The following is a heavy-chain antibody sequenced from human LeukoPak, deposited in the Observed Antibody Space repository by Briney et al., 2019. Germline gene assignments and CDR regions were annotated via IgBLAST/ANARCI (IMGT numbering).Heavy chain of an antibody. CDR1: GFTFSSYA. CDR2: ISGSGGST. J-gene: IGHJ4*02. CDR3: AKWNKRWLQLSFLDY. Sequence: GGSLRLSCAASGFTFSSYAMSWVRQAPGKWLEWVSAISGSGGSTYYADSVKGRFTISRDNSKNTLYLQMNSLRAEDTAVYYCAKWNKRWLQLSFLDYWGQGTLVTVSS. V-gene: IGHV3-23*01. D-gene: IGHD5-24*01.